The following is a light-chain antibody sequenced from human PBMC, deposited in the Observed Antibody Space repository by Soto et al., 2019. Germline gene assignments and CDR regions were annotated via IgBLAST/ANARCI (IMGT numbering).Light chain of an antibody. V-gene: IGKV3D-15*01. J-gene: IGKJ4*01. CDR1: QSVSSN. CDR3: QQYASAPQA. CDR2: GAS. Sequence: EIEMTQSPATLSVSPGERATLSCRASQSVSSNLAWYQQKPGQAPRLLIYGASIRATGIPARFSGSGSGTEFTLTISSLQSEDFAVYYCQQYASAPQAFGGGTKVEIK.